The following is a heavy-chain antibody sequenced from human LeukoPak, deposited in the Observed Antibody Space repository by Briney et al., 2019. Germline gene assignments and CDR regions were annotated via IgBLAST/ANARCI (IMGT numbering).Heavy chain of an antibody. D-gene: IGHD3-3*01. CDR3: GRETDFGVVTN. J-gene: IGHJ4*02. CDR2: TYYRSQQWHS. V-gene: IGHV6-1*01. CDR1: GDGVSSNGAS. Sequence: PSQTLSLTCAISGDGVSSNGASWNWIRQSPSRGLEWLGRTYYRSQQWHSDYAPSVKGRITLNPDTSKNQFSLQLNSMTPEDTAVYYCGRETDFGVVTNWGQGTLVTVSS.